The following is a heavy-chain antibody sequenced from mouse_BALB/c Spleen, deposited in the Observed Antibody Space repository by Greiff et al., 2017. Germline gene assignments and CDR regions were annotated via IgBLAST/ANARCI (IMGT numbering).Heavy chain of an antibody. CDR2: IRNKANGYTT. CDR1: GFTFTDYY. CDR3: ARDDYYFDY. V-gene: IGHV7-3*02. J-gene: IGHJ2*01. Sequence: EVKVVESGGGLVQPGGSLRLSCATSGFTFTDYYMSWVRQPPGKALEWLGFIRNKANGYTTEYSASVKGRFTISRDNSQSILYLQRNTLRAEDSATYYCARDDYYFDYWGQGTTLTVSS.